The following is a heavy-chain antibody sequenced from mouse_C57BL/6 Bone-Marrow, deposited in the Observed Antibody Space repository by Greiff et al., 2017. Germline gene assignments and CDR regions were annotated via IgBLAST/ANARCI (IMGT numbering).Heavy chain of an antibody. CDR2: INPGSGGT. J-gene: IGHJ1*03. Sequence: VQLQQSGAELVRPGTSVKVSCKASGYAFTNYLIEWVTQRPGQGLEWIGVINPGSGGTNYNEKFKGKATLTADKSSSTAYMQLSSLTSEDSAVYFCAREGTTVVPWYFDVWGTGTTVTVSS. D-gene: IGHD1-1*01. V-gene: IGHV1-54*01. CDR1: GYAFTNYL. CDR3: AREGTTVVPWYFDV.